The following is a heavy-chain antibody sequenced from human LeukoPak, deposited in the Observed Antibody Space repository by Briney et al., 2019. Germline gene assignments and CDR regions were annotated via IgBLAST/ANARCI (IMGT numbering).Heavy chain of an antibody. V-gene: IGHV3-48*02. D-gene: IGHD1-26*01. Sequence: PGGSLRLSCAASGFSSTDYSMNWVRQAPGKGLEWLSYIGPSGSPIHYADSVKGRFTTSTDSAQNSLYLQMNSLRDEDTALYYCVRDRYYSFDYWGQGTVVTVSS. J-gene: IGHJ4*02. CDR1: GFSSTDYS. CDR2: IGPSGSPI. CDR3: VRDRYYSFDY.